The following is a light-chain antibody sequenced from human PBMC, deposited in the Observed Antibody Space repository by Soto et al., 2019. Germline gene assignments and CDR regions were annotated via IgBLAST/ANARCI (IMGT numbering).Light chain of an antibody. J-gene: IGKJ1*01. CDR2: AAS. CDR1: QGVSTN. CDR3: QQYNNWPTT. V-gene: IGKV3-15*01. Sequence: RVMTQSPATLSLSPGETATLSCGASQGVSTNLAWYQQKPGQAPRLLIYAASTRATGIPARFSGSGSGTEFTLTISSLQSEDFAVYYCQQYNNWPTTFGQGTKVDI.